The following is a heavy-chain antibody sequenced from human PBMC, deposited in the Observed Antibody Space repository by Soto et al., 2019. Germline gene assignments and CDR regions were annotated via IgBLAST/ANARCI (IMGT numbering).Heavy chain of an antibody. V-gene: IGHV3-49*04. J-gene: IGHJ6*02. D-gene: IGHD3-3*01. Sequence: GGSLRLSCTASGFTFGDYAMSWVRQAPGKGLEWVGFIRSKAYGGTTEYAASVKGRFTISRDDSKSIAYLQMNSLKTEDTAVYYCTFDYDFWSGYKIYYYYYGMDVWGQGTTVTVS. CDR1: GFTFGDYA. CDR2: IRSKAYGGTT. CDR3: TFDYDFWSGYKIYYYYYGMDV.